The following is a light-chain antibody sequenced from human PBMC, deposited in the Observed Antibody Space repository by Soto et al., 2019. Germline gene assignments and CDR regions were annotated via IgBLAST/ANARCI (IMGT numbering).Light chain of an antibody. CDR2: ENN. CDR1: SSNIGNNY. J-gene: IGLJ1*01. CDR3: GTWDSSLSGNDV. Sequence: QSVLTQPPSVSAAPGQKVTISCSGSSSNIGNNYVSWYQQLPGTAPKLLIYENNKRPSGIPDRFSGSKSGTSATLGITGLQTGDEADYYCGTWDSSLSGNDVFGTGTKVTVL. V-gene: IGLV1-51*02.